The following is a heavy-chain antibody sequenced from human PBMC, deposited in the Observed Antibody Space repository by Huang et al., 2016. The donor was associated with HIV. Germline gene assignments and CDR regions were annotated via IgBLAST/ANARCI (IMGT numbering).Heavy chain of an antibody. D-gene: IGHD3-9*01. CDR1: EYTLTELS. V-gene: IGHV1-24*01. CDR3: ATGFDVFFDF. CDR2: VDPEIGET. Sequence: QVQLVQSRAEVKKPGASVKVSCKVSEYTLTELSIPWVRQPPGKGLEWMGGVDPEIGETICAQRFQGRVTMTEDTSTETAFMELSGLRPEDTAVYYCATGFDVFFDFWGQGTLVTVSS. J-gene: IGHJ4*02.